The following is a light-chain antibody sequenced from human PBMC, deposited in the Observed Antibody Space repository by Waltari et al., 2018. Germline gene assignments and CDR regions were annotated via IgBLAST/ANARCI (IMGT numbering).Light chain of an antibody. CDR3: CSFAGSYTYV. Sequence: QSALTQPRSVSGSPGHSVTITCTGTSRDVGGSQYVSWFQQHPGKVPKLLIYDVSERPSDVPDRFSGSKSANTASLTISGLQTEDEADYYCCSFAGSYTYVFGTGTRVTVL. CDR1: SRDVGGSQY. CDR2: DVS. V-gene: IGLV2-11*01. J-gene: IGLJ1*01.